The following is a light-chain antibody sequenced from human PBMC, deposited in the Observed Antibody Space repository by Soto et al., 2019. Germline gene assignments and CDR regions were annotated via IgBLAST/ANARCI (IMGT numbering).Light chain of an antibody. Sequence: DNQMTQSPSTLSASVGDRVTITCRASQSINNWLAWYQQKPGKAPKLLIYGASSLESGVPSRFSGSGSGTEFTLTVSSLQPDDLATYYCQQYDSYPLTFGGGTKV. CDR3: QQYDSYPLT. CDR2: GAS. V-gene: IGKV1-5*01. J-gene: IGKJ4*01. CDR1: QSINNW.